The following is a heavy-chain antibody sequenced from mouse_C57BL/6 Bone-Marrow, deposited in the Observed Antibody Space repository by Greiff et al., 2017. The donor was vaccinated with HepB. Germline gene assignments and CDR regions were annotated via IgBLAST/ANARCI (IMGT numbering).Heavy chain of an antibody. D-gene: IGHD4-1*01. CDR1: GFTFSSYA. CDR2: ISDGGSYT. CDR3: ATRGGDWAWFAY. J-gene: IGHJ3*01. Sequence: EVQVVESGGGLVKPGGSLKLSCAASGFTFSSYAMSWVRQTPEKRLEWVATISDGGSYTYYPDNVKGRFTISRDNAKNNLYLQMSHLKSEDTAMYYCATRGGDWAWFAYWGQGTLVTVSA. V-gene: IGHV5-4*01.